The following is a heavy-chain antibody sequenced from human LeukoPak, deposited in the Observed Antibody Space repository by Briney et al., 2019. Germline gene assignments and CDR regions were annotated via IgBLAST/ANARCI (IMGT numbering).Heavy chain of an antibody. J-gene: IGHJ4*02. CDR3: AGYSSTMVD. D-gene: IGHD6-13*01. V-gene: IGHV3-11*01. CDR2: ISVSGSTR. Sequence: PGGSLRLSCAASGFIFSDYYMSWIRQAPGKGLKWVSYISVSGSTRYYADSVKGRFTISRDNAKKSLYLQMNSLRAEDTAVYYCAGYSSTMVDWGQGTLVTVSS. CDR1: GFIFSDYY.